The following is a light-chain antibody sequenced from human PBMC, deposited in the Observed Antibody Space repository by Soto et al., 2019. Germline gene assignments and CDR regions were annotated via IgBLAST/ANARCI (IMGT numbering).Light chain of an antibody. CDR3: QQYASSPRT. CDR1: QSVGSSQ. J-gene: IGKJ1*01. V-gene: IGKV3-20*01. CDR2: GAS. Sequence: EIVLTRSPGTLSLSPGERATLSCRASQSVGSSQLAWHQQKPGQAPRLLIYGASSRATGIPDRFSGSGSGTDVTLTISRLEPEDFAIYYCQQYASSPRTFGQGTKVEIK.